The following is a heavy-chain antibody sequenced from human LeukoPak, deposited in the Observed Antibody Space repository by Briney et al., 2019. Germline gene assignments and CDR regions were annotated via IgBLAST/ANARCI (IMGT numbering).Heavy chain of an antibody. Sequence: GESLKISCKGSGYSFTSNWIGWVRQMPGKGLEWMGIIYPGDSDIRYSPSFQGQVTISADKSISTAYLQWSSLKASDTAMYYCARHHRYGDYDFRPFDSWGQGTLVTVSS. D-gene: IGHD4-17*01. V-gene: IGHV5-51*01. CDR2: IYPGDSDI. CDR1: GYSFTSNW. CDR3: ARHHRYGDYDFRPFDS. J-gene: IGHJ5*01.